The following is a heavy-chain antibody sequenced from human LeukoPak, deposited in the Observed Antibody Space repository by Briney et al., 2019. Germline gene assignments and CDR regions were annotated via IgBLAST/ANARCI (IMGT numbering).Heavy chain of an antibody. CDR3: ARRGDSSGYYNWFDP. CDR2: IYYSGST. V-gene: IGHV4-39*01. Sequence: SETLSLTCTVSGGSISSSSYYWGWIRQPPGKGLEWIGSIYYSGSTYYNPSLKSRVTISVDTSKNQFSLKLSSVTAADTAVYYCARRGDSSGYYNWFDPWGQGTLVTVSP. CDR1: GGSISSSSYY. D-gene: IGHD3-22*01. J-gene: IGHJ5*02.